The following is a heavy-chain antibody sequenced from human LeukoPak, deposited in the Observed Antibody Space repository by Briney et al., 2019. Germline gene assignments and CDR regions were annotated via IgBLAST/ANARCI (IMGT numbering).Heavy chain of an antibody. D-gene: IGHD3-22*01. CDR3: AKDAVRYYDSSGYPDAFDI. Sequence: GGSLRLSCAASGFTFSSYGMHWVRQAPGKGLEWVAFIRYDGSNKYYADSVKGRFTISRDNSKNTLYLQMNSLRAEDAAVYYCAKDAVRYYDSSGYPDAFDIWGQGTMVPVSS. V-gene: IGHV3-30*02. CDR1: GFTFSSYG. J-gene: IGHJ3*02. CDR2: IRYDGSNK.